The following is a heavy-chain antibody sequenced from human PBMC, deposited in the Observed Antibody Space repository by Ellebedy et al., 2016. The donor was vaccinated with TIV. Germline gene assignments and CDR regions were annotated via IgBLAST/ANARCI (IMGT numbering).Heavy chain of an antibody. J-gene: IGHJ4*02. CDR1: GYSFTSYW. Sequence: GESLKISXKGSGYSFTSYWIGCVRQMPGKGLECMGIIYPGDSDTRYSPSFQGQVTISADKSISTAYLQWSSLKASDTAMYYCARLPDFWSGYYKGYFDYWGQGTLVTVSS. V-gene: IGHV5-51*01. D-gene: IGHD3-3*01. CDR3: ARLPDFWSGYYKGYFDY. CDR2: IYPGDSDT.